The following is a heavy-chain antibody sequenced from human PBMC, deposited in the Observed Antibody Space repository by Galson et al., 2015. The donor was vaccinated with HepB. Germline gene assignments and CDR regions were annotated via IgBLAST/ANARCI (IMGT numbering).Heavy chain of an antibody. CDR3: ARDRSRAYGSGSYSGVWFDP. Sequence: SVKVSCKASGYTFIGQYMHWVRQAPGQGLEWMGRINPNSGGTNYAQKFQGRVTMTRDTSISTAYMELSRLRSDDTAVYYCARDRSRAYGSGSYSGVWFDPWGQGMLVTVSS. D-gene: IGHD3-10*01. J-gene: IGHJ5*02. CDR1: GYTFIGQY. CDR2: INPNSGGT. V-gene: IGHV1-2*06.